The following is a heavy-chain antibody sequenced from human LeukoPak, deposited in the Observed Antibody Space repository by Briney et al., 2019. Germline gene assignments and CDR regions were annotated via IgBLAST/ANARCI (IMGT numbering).Heavy chain of an antibody. V-gene: IGHV1-8*01. Sequence: ASVKVSCKAPGHTFITYDINWVRQASGQGLEWLGWLNPNSGKTAFAQKFQGRVSLTSDTSMSTAYMELSSLTAEDTAVYYCARDRGYYYDSRTPDYWGQGTLVTVSS. CDR1: GHTFITYD. J-gene: IGHJ4*02. D-gene: IGHD3-22*01. CDR2: LNPNSGKT. CDR3: ARDRGYYYDSRTPDY.